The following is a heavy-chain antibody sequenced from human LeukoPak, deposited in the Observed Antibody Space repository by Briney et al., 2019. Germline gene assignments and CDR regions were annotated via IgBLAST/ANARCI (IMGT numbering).Heavy chain of an antibody. CDR3: ARGTAPMDYYGMGV. CDR1: GGSVSSGSYY. Sequence: SETLSLTCTVSGGSVSSGSYYWSWIRQPPGKGLEWIGYIYYSGSTNYNPSLKSRVTISVDTSKNQFSLKLSSVTAADAAVYYCARGTAPMDYYGMGVWGQGTTVTVSS. D-gene: IGHD2-8*01. CDR2: IYYSGST. J-gene: IGHJ6*02. V-gene: IGHV4-61*01.